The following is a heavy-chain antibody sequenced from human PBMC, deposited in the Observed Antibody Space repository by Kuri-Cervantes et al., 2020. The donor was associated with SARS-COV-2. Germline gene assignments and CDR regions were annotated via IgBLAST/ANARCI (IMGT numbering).Heavy chain of an antibody. CDR3: ATSPNWRQGGGRDALDI. CDR1: GGTFSSYA. D-gene: IGHD1-20*01. Sequence: TVKLSCKASGGTFSSYAISWVRQAPGQGLEWMGGIIPIFGTANYAQKFQGRVTITTDESTSTAYMELSSLRSEDTAVYYCATSPNWRQGGGRDALDIWGQGTMVTVSS. V-gene: IGHV1-69*05. J-gene: IGHJ3*02. CDR2: IIPIFGTA.